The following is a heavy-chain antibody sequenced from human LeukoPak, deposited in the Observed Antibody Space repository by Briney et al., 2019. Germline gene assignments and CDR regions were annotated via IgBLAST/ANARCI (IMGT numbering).Heavy chain of an antibody. CDR1: GYTFTSYD. CDR2: MNPNSGNS. CDR3: ARVAPCHTDICNAYYLEY. J-gene: IGHJ4*02. D-gene: IGHD3-10*01. V-gene: IGHV1-8*01. Sequence: ASVKVSCKASGYTFTSYDINWVRQATGQGLEWMGWMNPNSGNSDHAQKFQGRVTMTRDTSISTAYLELSSLRSDDTAVYYCARVAPCHTDICNAYYLEYWGQGTLISVSS.